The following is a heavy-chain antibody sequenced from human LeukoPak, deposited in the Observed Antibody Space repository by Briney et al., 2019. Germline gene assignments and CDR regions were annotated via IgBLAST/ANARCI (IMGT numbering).Heavy chain of an antibody. Sequence: SETLSLTCAVSGYSISSGYYWGWIRQPPGKGLEWIGSIYHSGSTYYNPPLKSRVTISVDTSKNQFSLKLSSVTAADTAVYYCARRQWLVYFDYWGQGTLVTVSS. V-gene: IGHV4-38-2*01. J-gene: IGHJ4*02. D-gene: IGHD6-19*01. CDR1: GYSISSGYY. CDR3: ARRQWLVYFDY. CDR2: IYHSGST.